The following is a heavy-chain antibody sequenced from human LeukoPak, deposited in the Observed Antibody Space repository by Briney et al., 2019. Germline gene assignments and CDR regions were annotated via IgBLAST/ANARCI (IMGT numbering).Heavy chain of an antibody. Sequence: GGSLRLSCAASRFTFSSYAMSGVRQAPWKGLEWVSAISGSGGSTYYADSVKGRFTISRDNSKNTLYLQMNSLRAEDTAVYYCAKAPKDIVVVPAAPNFDYWGQGTLVTVSS. D-gene: IGHD2-2*01. CDR2: ISGSGGST. CDR3: AKAPKDIVVVPAAPNFDY. CDR1: RFTFSSYA. V-gene: IGHV3-23*01. J-gene: IGHJ4*02.